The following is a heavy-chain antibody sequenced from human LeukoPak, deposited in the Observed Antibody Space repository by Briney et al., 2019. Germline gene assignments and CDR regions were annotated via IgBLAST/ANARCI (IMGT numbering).Heavy chain of an antibody. Sequence: SCKASGYTFTSYGMHWVRQAPGKGLEWVAVISYDGSNKYYADSVKGRFTISRDNSKNTLYLQMNSLRAEDTAVYYCAKVGLAYCSSTSCYYGMDVWGQGTTVTVSS. V-gene: IGHV3-30*18. CDR1: GYTFTSYG. CDR3: AKVGLAYCSSTSCYYGMDV. CDR2: ISYDGSNK. D-gene: IGHD2-2*01. J-gene: IGHJ6*02.